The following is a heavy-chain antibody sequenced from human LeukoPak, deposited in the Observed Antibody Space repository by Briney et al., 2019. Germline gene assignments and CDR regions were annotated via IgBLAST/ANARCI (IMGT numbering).Heavy chain of an antibody. CDR3: ARDRQYHDILTGRTPPTDKYGMDV. CDR2: ISSSSSDI. J-gene: IGHJ6*02. Sequence: GGSLSLSCAASGFTFSSYSMNWVRQAPGKGLEWVSSISSSSSDIYYAESVKGRFTISRDNAKNSLYLQMHSLRAEDTAVYYCARDRQYHDILTGRTPPTDKYGMDVWGQGTTVTVSS. D-gene: IGHD3-9*01. V-gene: IGHV3-21*01. CDR1: GFTFSSYS.